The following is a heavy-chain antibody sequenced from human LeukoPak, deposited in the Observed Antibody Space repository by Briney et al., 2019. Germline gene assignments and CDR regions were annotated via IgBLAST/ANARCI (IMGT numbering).Heavy chain of an antibody. J-gene: IGHJ4*02. CDR3: ATYYYDSSGYPCFDY. V-gene: IGHV3-21*01. D-gene: IGHD3-22*01. Sequence: GGSLRLSCAASGFTFSRYSMNWVRQAPGKGLEWVSSISSSSSYIYYADSVKGRFTISRDNAKNSLYLQMNSLRAEDTAVYYCATYYYDSSGYPCFDYWGQGTLVTVSS. CDR1: GFTFSRYS. CDR2: ISSSSSYI.